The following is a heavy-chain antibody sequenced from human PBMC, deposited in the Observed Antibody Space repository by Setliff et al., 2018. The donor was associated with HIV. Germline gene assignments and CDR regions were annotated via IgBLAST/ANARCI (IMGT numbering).Heavy chain of an antibody. CDR3: ARRASKASLDY. V-gene: IGHV5-51*01. J-gene: IGHJ4*02. Sequence: RGESLKISCKGSGYPFTSYWIGWVRQMPGKGLEWMGINYPGDTDTRYSPSFQGRVTISADKSINTAYLQWSSLQASDTAMYYCARRASKASLDYWGQGTLVTVSS. CDR2: NYPGDTDT. CDR1: GYPFTSYW.